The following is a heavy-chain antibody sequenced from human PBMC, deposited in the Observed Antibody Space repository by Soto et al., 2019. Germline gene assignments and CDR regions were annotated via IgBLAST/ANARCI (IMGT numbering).Heavy chain of an antibody. V-gene: IGHV4-39*01. J-gene: IGHJ6*02. Sequence: SETLSLTCTVSGGSISSSSYYWGWIRQPPGKGLEWIGSIYYRGYTYYNQSLKSRVTISVDTSKNQFSMKLSSVTSADTAVYYCARHNGPLYVGYYYDMDVWGQGTTVT. D-gene: IGHD3-16*01. CDR2: IYYRGYT. CDR3: ARHNGPLYVGYYYDMDV. CDR1: GGSISSSSYY.